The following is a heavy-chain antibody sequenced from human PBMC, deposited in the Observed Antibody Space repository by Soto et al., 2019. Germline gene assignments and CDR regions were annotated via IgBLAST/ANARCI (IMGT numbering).Heavy chain of an antibody. J-gene: IGHJ4*02. Sequence: GASLKISCKRSGHSFTIYLIGWVRQMPGKGLEWMGIIYPGDSDTRYSPSFQGQVTISADKSISTAYLQWSSLKASDTAMYYCARLTYYYDSSGYPTHFDYWGQGTLVTVSS. CDR1: GHSFTIYL. V-gene: IGHV5-51*01. D-gene: IGHD3-22*01. CDR2: IYPGDSDT. CDR3: ARLTYYYDSSGYPTHFDY.